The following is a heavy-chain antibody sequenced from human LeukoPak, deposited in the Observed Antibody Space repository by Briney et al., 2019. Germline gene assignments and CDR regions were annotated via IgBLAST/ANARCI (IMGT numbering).Heavy chain of an antibody. CDR3: AKALSAYRPYFFDS. CDR2: ISGGGAST. D-gene: IGHD3-16*01. V-gene: IGHV3-23*01. Sequence: PGGSLRLSCAASGFTFSDYAMAWVRQAPGQGLEWVLAISGGGASTYYADSVKGRFTISRDNSKNTLFLEMSSLRAEDSALYYCAKALSAYRPYFFDSWGQGTLVTVSS. CDR1: GFTFSDYA. J-gene: IGHJ5*01.